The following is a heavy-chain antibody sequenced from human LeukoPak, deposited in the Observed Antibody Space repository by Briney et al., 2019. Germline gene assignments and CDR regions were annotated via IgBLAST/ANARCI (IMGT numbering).Heavy chain of an antibody. CDR2: IYHSGST. CDR1: GYSISSGYY. J-gene: IGHJ4*02. D-gene: IGHD2-2*01. Sequence: SETLSLTCTVSGYSISSGYYWGWIRQPPGKGLEWIGSIYHSGSTYYNPSLKSRVTISVDTSKNQFSLKLSSVTAADTAVYYCARVSTGGIVVVPAQYYFDYWGQGTLVTVSS. CDR3: ARVSTGGIVVVPAQYYFDY. V-gene: IGHV4-38-2*02.